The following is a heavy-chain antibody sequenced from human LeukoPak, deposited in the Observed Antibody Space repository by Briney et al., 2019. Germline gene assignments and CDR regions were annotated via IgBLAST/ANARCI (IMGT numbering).Heavy chain of an antibody. CDR3: ARDHGLQLENWFDP. Sequence: ASVKVSCKASGGTFSSYAISWVRQAPGQGLEWMGGIIPIFGTANYAQKFQGRVTITADESTSTAYMELTSLRSEDTAMYYCARDHGLQLENWFDPWGQGTQVTVSS. V-gene: IGHV1-69*13. CDR1: GGTFSSYA. J-gene: IGHJ5*02. D-gene: IGHD6-13*01. CDR2: IIPIFGTA.